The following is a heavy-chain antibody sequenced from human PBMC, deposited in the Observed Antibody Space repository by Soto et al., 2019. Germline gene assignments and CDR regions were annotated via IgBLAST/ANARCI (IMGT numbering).Heavy chain of an antibody. J-gene: IGHJ4*02. D-gene: IGHD5-12*01. CDR2: INSDGSST. CDR3: ARDSGYSGYDYTYDY. CDR1: GFTFSSYW. Sequence: EVQLVESGGGLVQPGGSLRLSCAASGFTFSSYWMHWVRQAPGKGLVWVSRINSDGSSTSYVDSVKGRFTISRDNAKNTLYLQMNSLRAEDTAVYYCARDSGYSGYDYTYDYWGQGTLVTVSS. V-gene: IGHV3-74*01.